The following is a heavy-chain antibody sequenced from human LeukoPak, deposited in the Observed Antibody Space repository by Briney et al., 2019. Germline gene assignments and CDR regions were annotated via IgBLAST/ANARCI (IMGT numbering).Heavy chain of an antibody. D-gene: IGHD3-16*02. Sequence: PSETLSLTCTVSGGSLSSDTYYWGWIRQPPGKGLEWIGHIYYSGSTYYNPSLKSRVTISVDTSKNQFSLKLSSVTAADTAVYYCARQHSDYVWGSYRSDYWGQGTLVTVSS. J-gene: IGHJ4*02. V-gene: IGHV4-39*01. CDR1: GGSLSSDTYY. CDR2: IYYSGST. CDR3: ARQHSDYVWGSYRSDY.